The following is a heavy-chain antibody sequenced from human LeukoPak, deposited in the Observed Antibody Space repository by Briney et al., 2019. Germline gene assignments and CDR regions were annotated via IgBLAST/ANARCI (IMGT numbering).Heavy chain of an antibody. D-gene: IGHD2-15*01. CDR3: AKGTPVDS. V-gene: IGHV4-39*07. CDR1: GGSISSSSYY. J-gene: IGHJ4*02. CDR2: IYYSGST. Sequence: SETLSLTCTVSGGSISSSSYYWGWIRQPPGKGLEWIGSIYYSGSTYYNPSLKSRVTISVDTSKNQFSLKLSSVTAADTAVYFCAKGTPVDSWGPGILVTVSS.